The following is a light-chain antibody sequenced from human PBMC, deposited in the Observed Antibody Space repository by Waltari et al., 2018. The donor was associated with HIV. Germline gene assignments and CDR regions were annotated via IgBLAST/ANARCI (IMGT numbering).Light chain of an antibody. V-gene: IGLV2-11*01. CDR2: DVN. J-gene: IGLJ1*01. CDR1: SSYVDTF. Sequence: QSALTPPHSVSGSPGQSLPISCAATSSYVDTFVSWYQQHPGKAPQVIIYDVNNRPSGVPDRFSGSKSGNTAFLTISGLQAEDEAEYHCCSHAGNFIFAFGTGTKVTVL. CDR3: CSHAGNFIFA.